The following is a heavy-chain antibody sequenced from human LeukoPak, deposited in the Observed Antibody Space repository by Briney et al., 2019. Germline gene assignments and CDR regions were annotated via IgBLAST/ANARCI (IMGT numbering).Heavy chain of an antibody. CDR3: ARESDYGDLSYWFDP. J-gene: IGHJ5*02. CDR1: GGSISSYY. CDR2: IYYSGST. D-gene: IGHD4-17*01. Sequence: SETLSLTCTVSGGSISSYYWSWIRQPPGKGLEWIGYIYYSGSTNYNPSLKSRVTISVDASKNQFSLKLSSVTAADTAVYYCARESDYGDLSYWFDPWGQGTLVTVSS. V-gene: IGHV4-59*01.